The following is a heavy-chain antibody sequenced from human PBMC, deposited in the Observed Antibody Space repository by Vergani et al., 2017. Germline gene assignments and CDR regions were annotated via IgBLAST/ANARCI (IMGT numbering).Heavy chain of an antibody. CDR3: ARDLGGTSDYYDPDGMDV. CDR2: IIPIFGTA. CDR1: GGTFSSYA. V-gene: IGHV1-69*06. D-gene: IGHD3-22*01. Sequence: QVQLVQSGAEVKKPGSSVKVSCKASGGTFSSYAISWVRQAPGQGLEWMGGIIPIFGTANYAQKFQGRVTITADKSTSTAYMELSSLRSEDTAVYYCARDLGGTSDYYDPDGMDVWGQGTTVTVSS. J-gene: IGHJ6*02.